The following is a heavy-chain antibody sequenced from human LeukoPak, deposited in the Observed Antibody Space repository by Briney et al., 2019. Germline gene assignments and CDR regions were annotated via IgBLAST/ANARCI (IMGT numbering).Heavy chain of an antibody. CDR3: ARQVLGSSSWYWFDP. CDR1: GDSISNSRYY. Sequence: SETLSLTCTVSGDSISNSRYYWGWIRQPPGKGLDWIASIYYGGSTFYNPSLKSRVTISVDTSKDQFSLTLSSVAAADTAVYYCARQVLGSSSWYWFDPWGQGTLVTVSS. J-gene: IGHJ5*02. D-gene: IGHD6-13*01. CDR2: IYYGGST. V-gene: IGHV4-39*01.